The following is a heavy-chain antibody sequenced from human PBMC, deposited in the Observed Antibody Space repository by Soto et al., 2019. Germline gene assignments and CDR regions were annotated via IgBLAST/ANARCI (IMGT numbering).Heavy chain of an antibody. V-gene: IGHV3-33*01. CDR1: GFTFSRHD. CDR2: IWYDGSNK. D-gene: IGHD5-12*01. Sequence: QVQVVESGGGVVQPGRSLRLSCTASGFTFSRHDMHWVRQAPGKGLEWVAVIWYDGSNKFYTDAVKGRFTISRDNSKNTLYLEMNSLRADDTGVYYCARAGGETVATTFFHYWGQGSLVTVSS. CDR3: ARAGGETVATTFFHY. J-gene: IGHJ4*02.